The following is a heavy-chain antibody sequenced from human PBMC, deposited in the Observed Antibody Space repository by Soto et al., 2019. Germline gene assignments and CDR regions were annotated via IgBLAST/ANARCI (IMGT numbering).Heavy chain of an antibody. Sequence: ASVKVSCKASGYTFTSYDINWVRQATGQGLEWMGWMNPNSGNTGYAQKFQGRVTMTRNTSISTAYMELSSLRFEDTAVYYCARGRRGGDFWSGYYTGWGQGTLVTVSS. CDR3: ARGRRGGDFWSGYYTG. D-gene: IGHD3-3*01. V-gene: IGHV1-8*01. J-gene: IGHJ4*02. CDR1: GYTFTSYD. CDR2: MNPNSGNT.